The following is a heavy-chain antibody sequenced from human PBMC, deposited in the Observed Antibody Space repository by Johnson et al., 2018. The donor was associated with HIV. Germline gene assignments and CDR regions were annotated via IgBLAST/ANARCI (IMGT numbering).Heavy chain of an antibody. V-gene: IGHV3-23*04. CDR2: ISGSGADA. CDR3: AKGRSGSSYDALDA. CDR1: GFTFDDYG. Sequence: VQLVESGGGVVRPGGSLRLSCAASGFTFDDYGMSWVRQAPGKGLEWVSGISGSGADANYADSVKGRFAVSRDNSKNTLSLQMNSLRAEDTAVYYCAKGRSGSSYDALDAWGQGTMVTVSS. D-gene: IGHD6-6*01. J-gene: IGHJ3*01.